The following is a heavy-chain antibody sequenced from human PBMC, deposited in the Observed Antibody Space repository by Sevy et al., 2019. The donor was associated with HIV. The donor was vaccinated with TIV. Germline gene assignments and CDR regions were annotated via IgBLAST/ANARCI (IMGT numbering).Heavy chain of an antibody. CDR2: IIPIFGTA. CDR1: GGTFSSYA. D-gene: IGHD5-12*01. J-gene: IGHJ4*02. CDR3: ARGERWLQYAFDY. V-gene: IGHV1-69*13. Sequence: ASVKVSCKASGGTFSSYAISWVRQAPGQGLEWMGGIIPIFGTANYAQKFQGRVTITADESTSTAYMELSSLRSEDTAVYYCARGERWLQYAFDYCGQGTLVTVSS.